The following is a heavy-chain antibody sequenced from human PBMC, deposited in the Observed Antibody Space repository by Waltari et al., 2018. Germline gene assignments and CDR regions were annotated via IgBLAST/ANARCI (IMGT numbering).Heavy chain of an antibody. J-gene: IGHJ6*03. CDR1: GFTFSSYS. D-gene: IGHD3-10*01. V-gene: IGHV3-48*04. CDR3: AREGLLWFRECRCMDV. Sequence: EVQLVESGGGLVQPGGSLRLSCAASGFTFSSYSMNWVRQAPGKGLEWVSYISSSSSTIYYADSVKGRFTISRDNAKNSLYLQMNSLRAEDTAVYYCAREGLLWFRECRCMDVWGKGTTVTVSS. CDR2: ISSSSSTI.